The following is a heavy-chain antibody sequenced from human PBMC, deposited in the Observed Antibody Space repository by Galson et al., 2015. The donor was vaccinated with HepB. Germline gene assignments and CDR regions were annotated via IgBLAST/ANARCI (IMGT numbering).Heavy chain of an antibody. CDR2: ISYDGSNK. D-gene: IGHD2-15*01. CDR1: GFTFSSYG. Sequence: SLRLSCAASGFTFSSYGMHWVRQAPGKGLEWVAVISYDGSNKYYADSVKGRFTISRDNSKNTLYLQMNSLRAEDTAVYYCAKDRDIVVVVAANPDYWGQGTLVTVSS. J-gene: IGHJ4*02. V-gene: IGHV3-30*18. CDR3: AKDRDIVVVVAANPDY.